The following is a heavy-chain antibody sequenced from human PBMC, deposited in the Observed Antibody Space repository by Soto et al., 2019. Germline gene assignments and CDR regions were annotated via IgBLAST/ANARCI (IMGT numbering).Heavy chain of an antibody. J-gene: IGHJ4*02. V-gene: IGHV3-23*01. CDR3: AKAVMQLWLPYYFDY. Sequence: GGSLRLSCGASGFSFSNYAMSWVRQAPGKGLEWVSSISGSGSRTYYTDSLKGRFTIFRDNSKNTPYLQMTSLRAEDTAVYYCAKAVMQLWLPYYFDYWGQGIVVTVSS. CDR1: GFSFSNYA. D-gene: IGHD5-18*01. CDR2: ISGSGSRT.